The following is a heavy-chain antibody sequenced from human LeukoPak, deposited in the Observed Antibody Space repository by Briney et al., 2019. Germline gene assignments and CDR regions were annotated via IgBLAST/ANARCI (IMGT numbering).Heavy chain of an antibody. CDR2: IYWDDDK. D-gene: IGHD3-16*01. CDR3: AHLTRFQTFGGVRGAFDI. Sequence: YGPTLVNPTQTLTLTCTFSGFSLSTGGVGVGWIRQPPVKALEWLALIYWDDDKRYSPSLKSRLTITKDTSKNQVVLTMTNMDPVDTATYYCAHLTRFQTFGGVRGAFDIWGQGTMVTVSS. CDR1: GFSLSTGGVG. V-gene: IGHV2-5*02. J-gene: IGHJ3*02.